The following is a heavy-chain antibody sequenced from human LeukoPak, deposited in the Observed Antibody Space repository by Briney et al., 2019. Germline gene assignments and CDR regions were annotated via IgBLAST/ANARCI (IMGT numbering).Heavy chain of an antibody. J-gene: IGHJ4*02. CDR1: GYTFTSYA. CDR2: INTNTGNP. V-gene: IGHV7-4-1*02. CDR3: ARDGPLLRYFDWLRY. Sequence: GASVKVSCKASGYTFTSYAMNWVRQAPGQGLEWMGWINTNTGNPTYAQGFTGRFVFSLDTSVSTAYLQISSLKAEDTAVYYCARDGPLLRYFDWLRYWGQGTLVTVSS. D-gene: IGHD3-9*01.